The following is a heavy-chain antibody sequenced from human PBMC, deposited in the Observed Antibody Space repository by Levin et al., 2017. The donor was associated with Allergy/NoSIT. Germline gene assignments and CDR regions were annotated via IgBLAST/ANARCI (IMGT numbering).Heavy chain of an antibody. V-gene: IGHV4-34*01. Sequence: SSETLSLTCAVYGGSFSGYYWSWIRQPPGKGLEWIGEINHSGSTNYNPSLKSRVTISVDTSKNQFSLKLSSLTAADTAVYYCARRPWGIAARPLDYWGQGTLVTVSS. J-gene: IGHJ4*02. D-gene: IGHD6-6*01. CDR2: INHSGST. CDR1: GGSFSGYY. CDR3: ARRPWGIAARPLDY.